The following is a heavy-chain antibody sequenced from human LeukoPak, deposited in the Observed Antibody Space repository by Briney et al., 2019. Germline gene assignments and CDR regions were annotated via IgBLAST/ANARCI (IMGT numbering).Heavy chain of an antibody. V-gene: IGHV1-18*01. D-gene: IGHD3-22*01. CDR1: GYTFASYG. CDR3: ARDEYYYDSSGYYPGYFQH. Sequence: ASVKVSCKASGYTFASYGISWVRQAPGQGLEWMGWISAYNGNTNYAQKLQGRVTITADESTSTAYMELSSLRSEDTAVYYCARDEYYYDSSGYYPGYFQHWGQGTLVTVSS. J-gene: IGHJ1*01. CDR2: ISAYNGNT.